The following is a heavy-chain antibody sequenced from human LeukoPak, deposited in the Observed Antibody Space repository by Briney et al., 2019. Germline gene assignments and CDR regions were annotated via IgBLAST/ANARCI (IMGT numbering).Heavy chain of an antibody. CDR2: IYHSGST. D-gene: IGHD3-10*01. J-gene: IGHJ6*03. CDR3: ARNSMGYGSGKYYYYYCMDV. Sequence: SETLSLTCAVSGGSISSSNWWSWVRQPPGKGLEWIGEIYHSGSTNYNPSLKSRVTISVDKSKNQFSLKLSSVTAADTAVYYCARNSMGYGSGKYYYYYCMDVWGKGTTVTISS. CDR1: GGSISSSNW. V-gene: IGHV4-4*02.